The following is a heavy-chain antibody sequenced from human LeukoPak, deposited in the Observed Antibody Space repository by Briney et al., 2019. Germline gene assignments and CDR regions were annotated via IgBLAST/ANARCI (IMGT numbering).Heavy chain of an antibody. Sequence: SETLSLTCAVYDGPSGYYWGWIRQAPGDGLEGIGEIHASGINSFNPSLKSRASISADKSKNQFSLKLTSVTAADTALYYCSRGRDQSKTGDYWGQGTLVTVSS. CDR2: IHASGIN. J-gene: IGHJ4*02. D-gene: IGHD2-2*01. CDR1: DGPSGYY. V-gene: IGHV4-34*01. CDR3: SRGRDQSKTGDY.